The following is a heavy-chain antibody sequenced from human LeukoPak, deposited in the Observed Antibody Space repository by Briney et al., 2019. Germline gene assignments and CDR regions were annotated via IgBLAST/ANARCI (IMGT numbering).Heavy chain of an antibody. D-gene: IGHD3-16*01. J-gene: IGHJ5*02. Sequence: PSDTLSLTCTLSAGSISIYYCSWIREPPGKGLEWIVYISDSGNTNYNPSVKSRVTISLDMSKNQFSLKLGSVTAADTAVYYCARHFTGGKGFDPWGQGTLVTVSS. CDR1: AGSISIYY. V-gene: IGHV4-59*08. CDR3: ARHFTGGKGFDP. CDR2: ISDSGNT.